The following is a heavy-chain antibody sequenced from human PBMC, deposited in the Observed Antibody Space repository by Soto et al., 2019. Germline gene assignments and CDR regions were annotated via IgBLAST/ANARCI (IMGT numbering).Heavy chain of an antibody. CDR3: ASQGLAVAGTHYFDY. V-gene: IGHV1-18*01. D-gene: IGHD6-19*01. CDR2: ISAYNGNT. J-gene: IGHJ4*02. CDR1: GYTFTSYG. Sequence: ASVKVSCKASGYTFTSYGISWVRQAPGQGLEWMGWISAYNGNTNYAQNLQGRVTMTTDTSTSTAYVELRSLRSDDTAVYYCASQGLAVAGTHYFDYWGQGTLVTVSS.